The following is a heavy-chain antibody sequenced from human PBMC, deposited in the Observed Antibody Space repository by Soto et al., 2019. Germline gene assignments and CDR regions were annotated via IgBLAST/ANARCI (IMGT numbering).Heavy chain of an antibody. V-gene: IGHV4-39*01. D-gene: IGHD2-21*02. CDR2: IYYSGST. CDR3: ARHIVVVTANDAFDI. Sequence: SETLSLTCTVSGGSISSSSYYWGWIRQPPGKGLEWIGSIYYSGSTYYNPSLKSRVTISVDTSKNQFSLKLSSVTAADTAVYYCARHIVVVTANDAFDIWGQGTMVTVS. CDR1: GGSISSSSYY. J-gene: IGHJ3*02.